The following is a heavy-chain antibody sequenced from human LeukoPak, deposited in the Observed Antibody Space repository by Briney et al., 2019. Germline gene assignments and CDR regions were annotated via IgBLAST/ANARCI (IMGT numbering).Heavy chain of an antibody. Sequence: GGSLRLSCAASGFTLNNAWMSWVRQAPGKGLEWVSAISADAVDTFYTPSVKGRFTISRDNSKNTLYLQINSLRAEDTAMYYCAKDVWWSVSWGQGTLVTVSS. D-gene: IGHD2-8*02. CDR3: AKDVWWSVS. V-gene: IGHV3-23*01. J-gene: IGHJ5*02. CDR1: GFTLNNAW. CDR2: ISADAVDT.